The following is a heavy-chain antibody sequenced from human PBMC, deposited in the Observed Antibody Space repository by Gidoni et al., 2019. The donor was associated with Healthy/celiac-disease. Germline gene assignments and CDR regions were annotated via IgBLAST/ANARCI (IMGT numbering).Heavy chain of an antibody. CDR2: ISWNSGSI. CDR3: AKDFGMSGYDLFSKISHGMDV. D-gene: IGHD3-3*01. V-gene: IGHV3-9*01. J-gene: IGHJ6*02. CDR1: GFTFDDYA. Sequence: EVQLVESGGGLLQPGRSLRLSCAASGFTFDDYAMHWVRQATGKGLEWVSGISWNSGSIGYADSVKGRFTISRDNAKNYLYLQMNRLRAEDTALYYCAKDFGMSGYDLFSKISHGMDVWGQGTTVTVSS.